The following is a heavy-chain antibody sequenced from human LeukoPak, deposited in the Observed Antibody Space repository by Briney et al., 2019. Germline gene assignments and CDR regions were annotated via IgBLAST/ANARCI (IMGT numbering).Heavy chain of an antibody. CDR2: IYASGST. CDR3: ASSPPYSSGWYNLEYFQH. V-gene: IGHV4-4*07. D-gene: IGHD6-19*01. CDR1: GGSISSYY. Sequence: SETLSLTCTVSGGSISSYYWSCIRQPAGKGLEWIGRIYASGSTNYNPSLKSRVTMSVDTSKNQFSLKLSSVTAADTAVYYCASSPPYSSGWYNLEYFQHWGQGTLVTVSS. J-gene: IGHJ1*01.